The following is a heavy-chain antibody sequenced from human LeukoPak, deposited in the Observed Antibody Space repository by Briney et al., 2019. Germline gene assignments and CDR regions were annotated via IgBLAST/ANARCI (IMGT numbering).Heavy chain of an antibody. J-gene: IGHJ4*02. D-gene: IGHD4-23*01. V-gene: IGHV4-39*07. CDR2: VHVSGGT. CDR3: ARDLADSGGNGFDY. CDR1: GGTMITSAFY. Sequence: SETLSLNCTVSGGTMITSAFYWGWIRESPGKGLEWIGNVHVSGGTYYNPSHKGRVTISLDTSKNQFSLKLTAVTAADTAIYYCARDLADSGGNGFDYWGQGTLVTVSS.